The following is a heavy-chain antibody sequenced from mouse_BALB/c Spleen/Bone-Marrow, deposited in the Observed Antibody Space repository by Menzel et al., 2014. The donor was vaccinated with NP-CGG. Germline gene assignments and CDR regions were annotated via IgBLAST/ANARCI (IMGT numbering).Heavy chain of an antibody. CDR1: GYRFTDYA. CDR3: ARRGYDVARDY. CDR2: ISTYSGNT. Sequence: QVQLQQSGPALVRPGVSVKISCKGFGYRFTDYAMHWVKQSHAKSLEWIGVISTYSGNTNYNQKFKGMATMTVDKSSSTAYMELARLTSEDSAAYYCARRGYDVARDYWGQGTSVTGSS. J-gene: IGHJ4*01. D-gene: IGHD2-14*01. V-gene: IGHV1-67*01.